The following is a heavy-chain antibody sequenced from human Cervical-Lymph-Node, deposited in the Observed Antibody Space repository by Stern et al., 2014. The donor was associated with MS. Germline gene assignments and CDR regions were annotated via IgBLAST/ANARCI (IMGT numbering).Heavy chain of an antibody. J-gene: IGHJ5*02. Sequence: QLVQSGAEVKKPGASVKVSWKASGYTFTGYYMHWVRQAPGQGLEWKGWINPNSGGTNYAQKFQGWVTMTRATSISTAYMELSRLRSDDTAVYYCARSGYSSGWYWFDPWGQGTLVTVSS. V-gene: IGHV1-2*04. CDR3: ARSGYSSGWYWFDP. CDR2: INPNSGGT. D-gene: IGHD6-19*01. CDR1: GYTFTGYY.